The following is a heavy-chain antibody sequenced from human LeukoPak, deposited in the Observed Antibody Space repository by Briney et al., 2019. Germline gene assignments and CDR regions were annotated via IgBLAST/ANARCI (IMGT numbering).Heavy chain of an antibody. D-gene: IGHD2-15*01. CDR2: ITGSGGGT. V-gene: IGHV3-23*01. J-gene: IGHJ4*02. CDR1: GLAFSNYA. CDR3: AKGLKGCSGGSCYYFFDF. Sequence: PGGSLRLSCAASGLAFSNYAMSWVRQAPGKGLEWVSSITGSGGGTYYADSVKGRFTISRDNSKNTLDLQMNSLRAEDTAAYYCAKGLKGCSGGSCYYFFDFWGQGTLVTVSS.